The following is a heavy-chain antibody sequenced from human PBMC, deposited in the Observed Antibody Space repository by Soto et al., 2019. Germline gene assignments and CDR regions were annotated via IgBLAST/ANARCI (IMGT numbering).Heavy chain of an antibody. Sequence: EVQLLESGGGLVQPGGSLRLSCAASGFTFSSYAMSWVRQAPGKGLEWVSAISGSGGSTYYADSVKGRFTIARDNSKNTRYLQMNSLRAEDTAVYYCARYSSGYYYYYMDVWGKGTTVTVSS. D-gene: IGHD6-25*01. CDR1: GFTFSSYA. V-gene: IGHV3-23*01. J-gene: IGHJ6*03. CDR3: ARYSSGYYYYYMDV. CDR2: ISGSGGST.